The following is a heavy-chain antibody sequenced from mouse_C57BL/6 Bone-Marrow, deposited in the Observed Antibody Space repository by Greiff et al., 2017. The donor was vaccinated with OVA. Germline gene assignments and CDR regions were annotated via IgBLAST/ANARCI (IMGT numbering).Heavy chain of an antibody. CDR2: INPNYGTT. CDR3: ARELYDGYYEDAMDY. J-gene: IGHJ4*01. V-gene: IGHV1-39*01. Sequence: EVQLKESGPELVKPGASVKISCKASGYSFTDYNMNWVKQSNGKSLEWIGVINPNYGTTCYNQKFKGKATLTVDQSSSTAYMQLNSLTSEDSAVYYCARELYDGYYEDAMDYWGQGTSVTVSS. D-gene: IGHD2-3*01. CDR1: GYSFTDYN.